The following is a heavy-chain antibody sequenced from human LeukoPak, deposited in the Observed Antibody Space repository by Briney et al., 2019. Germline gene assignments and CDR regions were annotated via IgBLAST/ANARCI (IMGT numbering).Heavy chain of an antibody. CDR1: GDSISSGSYS. CDR2: IYYSGST. D-gene: IGHD2-2*01. J-gene: IGHJ6*03. CDR3: ARDSHRYCSSTSCPSRDYYMDV. Sequence: SETLSLTCAVSGDSISSGSYSWSWIRQPPGKGLEWIGHIYYSGSTYYNPSLKSRVTISVDTSKNQFSLKLSSVTAADTAVYYCARDSHRYCSSTSCPSRDYYMDVWGKGTTVTVS. V-gene: IGHV4-30-4*07.